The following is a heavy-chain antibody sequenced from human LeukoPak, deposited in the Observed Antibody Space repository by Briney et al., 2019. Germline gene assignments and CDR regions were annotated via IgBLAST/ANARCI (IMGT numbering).Heavy chain of an antibody. D-gene: IGHD5-18*01. CDR3: ARDLHRYSSYYFDY. V-gene: IGHV1-2*02. J-gene: IGHJ4*02. CDR2: INPNSGGT. CDR1: GYTFTGYY. Sequence: ASVKVSCKASGYTFTGYYMHWVRQAPGQGLEWMGWINPNSGGTNYAQKFQGRVTMTRDTSISTAYMELSRLRSDGTAVYYCARDLHRYSSYYFDYWGQGTLVTVSS.